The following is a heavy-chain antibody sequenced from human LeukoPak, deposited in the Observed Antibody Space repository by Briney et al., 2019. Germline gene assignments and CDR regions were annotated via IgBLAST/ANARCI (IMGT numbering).Heavy chain of an antibody. Sequence: PGGSLRLSCAASGFGFTNAWTTWVRQAPGKAPEWVGRIKSNPDGGTTDYAAPVKGRFTISRDDSKNTLYLQLNSLKTEDTAVYYCTTLSYDIHYWGQGTLVTVSS. CDR1: GFGFTNAW. V-gene: IGHV3-15*01. CDR3: TTLSYDIHY. D-gene: IGHD3-9*01. CDR2: IKSNPDGGTT. J-gene: IGHJ4*02.